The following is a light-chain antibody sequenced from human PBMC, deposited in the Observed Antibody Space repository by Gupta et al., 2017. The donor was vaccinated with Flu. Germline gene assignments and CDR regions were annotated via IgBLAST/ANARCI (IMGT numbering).Light chain of an antibody. Sequence: EIVMPPSPATLSVSPGETATLSCSASLSVSSNLAWYQQKRGQAPRLLIYGAASRANGIPVRFSGSGSGTEFTLTISRLQSEDFAVYYCQQYDDWPPYTFGRGTKLEI. J-gene: IGKJ2*01. CDR3: QQYDDWPPYT. CDR2: GAA. CDR1: LSVSSN. V-gene: IGKV3-15*01.